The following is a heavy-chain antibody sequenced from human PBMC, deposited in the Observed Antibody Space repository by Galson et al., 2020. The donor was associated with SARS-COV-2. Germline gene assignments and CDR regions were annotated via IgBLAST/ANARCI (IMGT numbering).Heavy chain of an antibody. CDR3: ARIRYDILTGYYYGMDV. CDR1: GFSLSTSGMC. D-gene: IGHD3-9*01. Sequence: SGPTLVKPTQPLTLTCTFSGFSLSTSGMCVSWIRQPPGKALEWLALIDWDDDKYYSTSLKTRLTISKDTSKNQVVLTMTNMDPVDTATYYCARIRYDILTGYYYGMDVWGQGTTVTVSS. J-gene: IGHJ6*02. V-gene: IGHV2-70*01. CDR2: IDWDDDK.